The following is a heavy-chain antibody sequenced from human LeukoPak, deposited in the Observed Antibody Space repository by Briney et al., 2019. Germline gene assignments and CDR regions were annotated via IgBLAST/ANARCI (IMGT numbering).Heavy chain of an antibody. Sequence: PSETLSLTCTVSGYSISSGYYWGWIRQPPGKGLEWIGSIYHSGSAYYNPSLKSRVTISVDTSKNQFSLRLSSVTAADTAVYYCASQGGGPMWGQGTLVTVSS. V-gene: IGHV4-38-2*02. CDR2: IYHSGSA. CDR1: GYSISSGYY. CDR3: ASQGGGPM. D-gene: IGHD4-23*01. J-gene: IGHJ4*02.